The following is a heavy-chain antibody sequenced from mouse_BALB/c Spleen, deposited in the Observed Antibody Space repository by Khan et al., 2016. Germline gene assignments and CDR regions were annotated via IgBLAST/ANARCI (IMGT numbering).Heavy chain of an antibody. V-gene: IGHV12-3*02. D-gene: IGHD1-1*02. CDR1: GFPITSGYY. CDR2: ITHSGET. CDR3: AGDSYGYCYFDI. Sequence: QMQLKESGPGLVKPSQSLFLACSITGFPITSGYYWIWIRQSPGKPLEWMGYITHSGETFYNPSLQSPISITRETSKNQFFLQLNSVTPEDTAMXYCAGDSYGYCYFDIWGAGTPVTVSS. J-gene: IGHJ1*01.